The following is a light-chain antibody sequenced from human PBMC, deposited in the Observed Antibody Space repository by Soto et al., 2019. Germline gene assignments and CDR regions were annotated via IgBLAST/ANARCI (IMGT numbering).Light chain of an antibody. CDR3: QQSYSTPLYT. V-gene: IGKV1-39*01. CDR1: QTISTY. J-gene: IGKJ2*01. Sequence: DIQMTQSPSSLSASIGDTVTITSRASQTISTYLNWYQQKPGKAPQLLMYGASSLQSGIPSRFTGSGSGTHFTLTITILQPEDFAVYYCQQSYSTPLYTFGQGTRLDIK. CDR2: GAS.